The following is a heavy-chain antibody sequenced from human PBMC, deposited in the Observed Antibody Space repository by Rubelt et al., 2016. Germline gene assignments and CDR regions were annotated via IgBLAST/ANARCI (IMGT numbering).Heavy chain of an antibody. CDR3: ARGQDSRFLEWLSFDY. CDR2: INHSGST. J-gene: IGHJ4*02. V-gene: IGHV4-31*03. Sequence: QVQLQESGPGLVKPSQTLSLTCTVSGGSISSGGCYWSWIRQPPGKGLEWIGEINHSGSTNYNPSRKSRVTISVDTSKNQFSLKLSSVTAADTAVYYCARGQDSRFLEWLSFDYWGQGTLVTVSS. CDR1: GGSISSGGCY. D-gene: IGHD3-3*01.